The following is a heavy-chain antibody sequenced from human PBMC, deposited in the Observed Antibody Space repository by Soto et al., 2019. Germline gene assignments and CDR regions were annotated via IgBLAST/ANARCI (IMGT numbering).Heavy chain of an antibody. V-gene: IGHV1-3*01. CDR1: GYTFRSSA. Sequence: QVQLVQSGAEVKKPGASVKVSCKASGYTFRSSAMHWVRQAPGQRREWMGWINVGNGNTKYSQNFQGRVIISRDTSASTAYMEVSDLRSEDTAIYYCAKGNHYGDFRRGDSFDMWGQGTMVIVSS. CDR3: AKGNHYGDFRRGDSFDM. CDR2: INVGNGNT. J-gene: IGHJ3*02. D-gene: IGHD4-17*01.